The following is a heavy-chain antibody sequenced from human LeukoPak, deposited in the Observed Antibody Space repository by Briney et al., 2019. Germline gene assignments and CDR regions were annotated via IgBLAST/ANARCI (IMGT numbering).Heavy chain of an antibody. D-gene: IGHD1-26*01. V-gene: IGHV3-23*01. J-gene: IGHJ4*02. CDR2: ISHSGANT. CDR1: GFTFSSYA. Sequence: GGSLRLTCAASGFTFSSYAMNWVRQAPGKGLEWVSSISHSGANTYYADSVKGRFTISRDNSKNTLYLQMTSLRAEDTAVYHCAAYREGGLRYYDYWGPGTVVTGSS. CDR3: AAYREGGLRYYDY.